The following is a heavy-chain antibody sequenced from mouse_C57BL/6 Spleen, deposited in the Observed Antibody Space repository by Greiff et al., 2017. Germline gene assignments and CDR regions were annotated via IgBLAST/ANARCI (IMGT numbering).Heavy chain of an antibody. V-gene: IGHV1-55*01. CDR2: IYPGSGST. CDR1: GYTFTSYW. J-gene: IGHJ4*01. CDR3: ARGLLRDYAMDY. D-gene: IGHD1-1*01. Sequence: QVQLQQPGAELVKPGASVKMSCKASGYTFTSYWITWVKQRPGQGLEWIGDIYPGSGSTNYNEKFKSKATLTVDTSSSSAYMQLSSLTSADSAVYYCARGLLRDYAMDYWGQGTSVTVSS.